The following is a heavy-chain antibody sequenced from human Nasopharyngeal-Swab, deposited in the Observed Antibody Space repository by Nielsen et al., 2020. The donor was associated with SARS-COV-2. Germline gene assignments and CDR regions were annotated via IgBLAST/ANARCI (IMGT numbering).Heavy chain of an antibody. V-gene: IGHV3-30-3*02. CDR2: ISYDGSNK. CDR3: AKQNKWELDY. Sequence: GESLKISCAASGFTFSSYAMHWVRQAPGKGLEWVAVISYDGSNKYYADSVKGRFTISRDNSKNSLYLQMNSLRTEDTALYYCAKQNKWELDYWGQGTLVTVSS. CDR1: GFTFSSYA. D-gene: IGHD1-26*01. J-gene: IGHJ4*02.